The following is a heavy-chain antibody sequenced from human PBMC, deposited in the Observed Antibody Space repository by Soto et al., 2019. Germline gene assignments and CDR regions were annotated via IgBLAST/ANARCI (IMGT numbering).Heavy chain of an antibody. CDR1: GFTFSSYA. CDR3: ARDLYDSSGCLDY. D-gene: IGHD3-22*01. Sequence: LRLSCAASGFTFSSYAMPWVRQAPGKGLEWVAVISYDGSNKYYADSVKRRFTISRDNSKNTLYLQMNSLRAEDTAVYYCARDLYDSSGCLDYWGQGTLVTVS. CDR2: ISYDGSNK. J-gene: IGHJ4*02. V-gene: IGHV3-30-3*01.